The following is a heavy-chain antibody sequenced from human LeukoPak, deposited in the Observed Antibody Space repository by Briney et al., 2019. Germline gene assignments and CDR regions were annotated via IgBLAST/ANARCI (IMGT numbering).Heavy chain of an antibody. CDR1: GGSMSSYY. J-gene: IGHJ4*02. Sequence: SETLSLTCTLPGGSMSSYYWSCIRQPPGKGLEWIGYIYYSGSTKYNPYLKSRVTISVDTSETQFSLKLSSVTAADTAVYYCARGARAGYNLEPFDYWGQGTLVTVSS. CDR3: ARGARAGYNLEPFDY. V-gene: IGHV4-59*08. CDR2: IYYSGST. D-gene: IGHD5-24*01.